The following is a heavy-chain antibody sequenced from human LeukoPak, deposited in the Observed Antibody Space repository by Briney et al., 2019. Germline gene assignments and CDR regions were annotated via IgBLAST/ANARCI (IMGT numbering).Heavy chain of an antibody. J-gene: IGHJ6*02. CDR2: INHSGST. CDR3: ARYSGKGCSSTSCYAWLGYYYYGMDV. Sequence: SETLSLTCAVYGGSFSGYYWSWIRQPPGKGLEWIGEINHSGSTNYNPSLKSRVTISVDTSKNQFSLKLSSVTAADTAVYYCARYSGKGCSSTSCYAWLGYYYYGMDVWGQGTTVTVSS. D-gene: IGHD2-2*01. V-gene: IGHV4-34*01. CDR1: GGSFSGYY.